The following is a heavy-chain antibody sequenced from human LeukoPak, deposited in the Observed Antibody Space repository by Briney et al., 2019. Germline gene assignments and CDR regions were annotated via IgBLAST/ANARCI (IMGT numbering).Heavy chain of an antibody. CDR2: IVVGSGNT. V-gene: IGHV1-58*01. CDR3: AAWSRSSEGAFDI. D-gene: IGHD3-22*01. J-gene: IGHJ3*02. Sequence: SVKVSCKASGFTFTSSAVQWVRQARGQRLEWIGWIVVGSGNTNYAQKFQERVTITRDMSTSTAYMELSSLRSEDTAVYYCAAWSRSSEGAFDIWGQGTMVTVSS. CDR1: GFTFTSSA.